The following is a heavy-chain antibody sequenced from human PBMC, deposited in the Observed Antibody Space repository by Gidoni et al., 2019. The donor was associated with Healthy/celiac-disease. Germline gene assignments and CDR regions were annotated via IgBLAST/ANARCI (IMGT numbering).Heavy chain of an antibody. Sequence: EVQLLESGGGLVQPGGSLRLSCPASAFTFSSYAMSWVRQAPGKGLEWVSAISGSGGSTYYADSVKGRFTISRDNSKNTLYLQMNSLRAEDTAVYYCAKDKFVKDFWSGYPAPFDYWGQGTLVTVSS. J-gene: IGHJ4*02. CDR2: ISGSGGST. D-gene: IGHD3-3*01. CDR3: AKDKFVKDFWSGYPAPFDY. CDR1: AFTFSSYA. V-gene: IGHV3-23*01.